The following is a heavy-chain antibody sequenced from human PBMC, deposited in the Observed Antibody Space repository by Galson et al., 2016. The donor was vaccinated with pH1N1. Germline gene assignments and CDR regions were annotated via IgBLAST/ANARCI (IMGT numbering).Heavy chain of an antibody. V-gene: IGHV5-51*01. Sequence: QSGAEVKKPGESLKISCQGSGYSFSSHWIGWVRQMPGKGLEWMGIIYPGDSDTKYSPSFQGQVTFSADKSINTAYLQGSSLKASDTAMYFCARRSAVAGVDYWGQGTLVTVSS. CDR1: GYSFSSHW. D-gene: IGHD6-19*01. J-gene: IGHJ4*02. CDR3: ARRSAVAGVDY. CDR2: IYPGDSDT.